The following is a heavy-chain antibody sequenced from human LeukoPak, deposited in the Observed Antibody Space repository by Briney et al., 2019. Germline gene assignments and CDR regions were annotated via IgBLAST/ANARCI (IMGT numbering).Heavy chain of an antibody. V-gene: IGHV4-59*11. Sequence: SETLSLTCTVSGGSISSHYWSWIRQPPGKGLEWIGYIYYSGSTNYNPSLKSRDTISVDTSKNQFSLKLSSVTAADTAVYYCAVTIAAGGGSFDYWGQGTLVTVSS. CDR2: IYYSGST. D-gene: IGHD6-13*01. CDR1: GGSISSHY. J-gene: IGHJ4*02. CDR3: AVTIAAGGGSFDY.